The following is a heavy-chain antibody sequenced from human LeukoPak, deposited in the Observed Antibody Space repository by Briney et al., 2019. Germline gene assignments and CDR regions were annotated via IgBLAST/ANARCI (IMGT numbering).Heavy chain of an antibody. J-gene: IGHJ5*02. CDR2: MNPNSGNT. D-gene: IGHD2-15*01. Sequence: ASVKVSCKASGHTFTSYDINWVRQGTGQGLEWVGWMNPNSGNTGYAQKFQGRVTMTRNTSISTAYMELSSLRSEDTAVYYCARQRYCSGGSCYFRFDPWGQGTLVTVSS. CDR3: ARQRYCSGGSCYFRFDP. V-gene: IGHV1-8*01. CDR1: GHTFTSYD.